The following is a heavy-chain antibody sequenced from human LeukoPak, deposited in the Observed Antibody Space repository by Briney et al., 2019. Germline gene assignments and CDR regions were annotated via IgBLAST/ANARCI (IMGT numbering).Heavy chain of an antibody. CDR1: GGSISSYY. V-gene: IGHV4-4*07. D-gene: IGHD6-6*01. CDR2: IHTSGST. Sequence: SETLSLTCTVSGGSISSYYWSWIRQPAGKGLEWIGRIHTSGSTNYNPSLKSRVAMSVDTSKNQISLKLSSVTAADTAVYFCASDRQYLSSSLRSLDYWGQGALVTVSS. CDR3: ASDRQYLSSSLRSLDY. J-gene: IGHJ4*02.